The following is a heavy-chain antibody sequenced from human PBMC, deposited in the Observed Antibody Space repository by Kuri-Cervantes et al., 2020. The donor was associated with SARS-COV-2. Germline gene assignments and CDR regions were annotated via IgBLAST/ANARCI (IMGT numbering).Heavy chain of an antibody. Sequence: ASVKVSCKASGYTFTSYDINWVRQATGQGLEWMGWMNPNSGNTGYAQKFQGRVTMTTDTSTNTAYMELRSLRSDDTAVYYCARSSGPRPGDMDGWGKGTTVTVSS. D-gene: IGHD6-19*01. CDR1: GYTFTSYD. J-gene: IGHJ6*03. CDR2: MNPNSGNT. CDR3: ARSSGPRPGDMDG. V-gene: IGHV1-8*02.